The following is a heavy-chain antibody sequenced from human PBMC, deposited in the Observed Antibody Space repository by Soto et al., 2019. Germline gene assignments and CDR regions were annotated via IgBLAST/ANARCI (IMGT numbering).Heavy chain of an antibody. D-gene: IGHD3-22*01. CDR3: TTDYYDSSGYYYGLFDY. V-gene: IGHV3-15*07. CDR1: GSTFSNAW. J-gene: IGHJ4*02. Sequence: GGSLRLSCAASGSTFSNAWMNWVRQAPGRGLEWVGRIKSKTDGGTTDYAAPVKGRFTISRDDSKNTLYVQMNSLKTEDTAVYYCTTDYYDSSGYYYGLFDYWGQGTLVTVSS. CDR2: IKSKTDGGTT.